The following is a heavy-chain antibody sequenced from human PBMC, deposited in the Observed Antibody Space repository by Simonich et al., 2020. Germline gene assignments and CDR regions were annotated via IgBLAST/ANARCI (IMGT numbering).Heavy chain of an antibody. J-gene: IGHJ3*02. CDR3: ARSTTGTTAFDI. D-gene: IGHD1-1*01. Sequence: QVQLVQSGAEVKKPGASVTVSCKASGYTFTSYGISWVRQAPGQGLEWMGWISAYNGNTNHARRLQGRVTVTTDTSTSTAYMELRSLRSDDTAVYYCARSTTGTTAFDIWGQGTMVTVSS. V-gene: IGHV1-18*01. CDR1: GYTFTSYG. CDR2: ISAYNGNT.